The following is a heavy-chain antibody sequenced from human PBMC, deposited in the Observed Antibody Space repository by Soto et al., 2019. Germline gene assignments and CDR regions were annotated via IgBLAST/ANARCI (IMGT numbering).Heavy chain of an antibody. CDR3: GRGGSLYWSFDL. Sequence: QVQLVQSGAEVKKPGASVKVSCKASGYTFTNYAMHWVRQAPGQRHEWMGWINAGNGNTKYSQKFQGRVTITSDTSSSSASMELSSLRSEDTAVYYCGRGGSLYWSFDLWGRGTLVTVSS. CDR1: GYTFTNYA. D-gene: IGHD1-26*01. CDR2: INAGNGNT. J-gene: IGHJ2*01. V-gene: IGHV1-3*01.